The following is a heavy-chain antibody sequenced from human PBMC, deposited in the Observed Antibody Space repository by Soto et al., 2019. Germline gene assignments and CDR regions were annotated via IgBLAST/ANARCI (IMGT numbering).Heavy chain of an antibody. CDR3: ARDDRYCSGSGCYSRHYFDY. V-gene: IGHV3-48*02. Sequence: PGGSVRLLCAASGFPFSTYSMNWVRQAPGKGLEWVSYISSSGGAIYYADSVKGRFTISRDNAKNSLYLQMNSLRDEDTAVYYCARDDRYCSGSGCYSRHYFDYCGQGTLVTVSS. D-gene: IGHD2-15*01. CDR1: GFPFSTYS. J-gene: IGHJ4*02. CDR2: ISSSGGAI.